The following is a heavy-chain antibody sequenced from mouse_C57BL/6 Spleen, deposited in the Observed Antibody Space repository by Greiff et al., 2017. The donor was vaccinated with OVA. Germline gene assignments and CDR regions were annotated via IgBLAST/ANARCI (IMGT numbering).Heavy chain of an antibody. CDR1: GYTFTSYW. D-gene: IGHD1-1*01. Sequence: QVQLQQPGAELVRPGSSVKLSCKASGYTFTSYWMDWVKQRPGQGLEWIGNIYPSDSDTHYNQKFKDKATLTVDKSSSTAYMQLSSLTSKDSAVYYCARQRAHYYGSSYGFDYWGQGTTLTVSS. J-gene: IGHJ2*01. CDR2: IYPSDSDT. V-gene: IGHV1-61*01. CDR3: ARQRAHYYGSSYGFDY.